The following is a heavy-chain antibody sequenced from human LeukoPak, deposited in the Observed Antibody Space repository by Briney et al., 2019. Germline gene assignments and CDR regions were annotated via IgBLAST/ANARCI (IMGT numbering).Heavy chain of an antibody. D-gene: IGHD6-13*01. Sequence: GASVNVSCKASGYTFTTYYMHWVRQAPGQGLEWMGGINPSGGSTSYAQKFQGRVTMTRDMSTSTVYMDLSSLRSEDTGVYYCARGRGSSSWYEYFDSWGQGTLVTVSS. CDR2: INPSGGST. CDR1: GYTFTTYY. CDR3: ARGRGSSSWYEYFDS. V-gene: IGHV1-46*01. J-gene: IGHJ4*02.